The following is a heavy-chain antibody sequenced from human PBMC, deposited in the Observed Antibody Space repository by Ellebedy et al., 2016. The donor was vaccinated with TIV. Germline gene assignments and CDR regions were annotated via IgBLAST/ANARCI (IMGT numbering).Heavy chain of an antibody. J-gene: IGHJ6*02. CDR1: GGTFSSYA. CDR2: IIPILGTA. V-gene: IGHV1-69*13. CDR3: ARRYDTQGPYGMDV. D-gene: IGHD3-9*01. Sequence: SVKVSCKASGGTFSSYAVSWVRQAPGQGLEWMGGIIPILGTANYAQKFQGRVTITADESTSKAYMELSSLRSEDKAIYSCARRYDTQGPYGMDVWGQGTTVTVSS.